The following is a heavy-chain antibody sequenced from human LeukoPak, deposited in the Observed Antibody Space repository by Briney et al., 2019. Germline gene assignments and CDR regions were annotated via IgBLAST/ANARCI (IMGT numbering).Heavy chain of an antibody. V-gene: IGHV3-15*01. J-gene: IGHJ6*03. CDR2: IKSKTDGGTT. CDR3: TTPMVRGATYYYYYMDV. Sequence: PGGSLRLSCAASGFTFSNAWMSWVRQAPGKGLEWVGRIKSKTDGGTTDYAAPVKGRFTISRDDSKNTLCLQMNSLKTEDTAVYYCTTPMVRGATYYYYYMDVWGKGTTVTVSS. CDR1: GFTFSNAW. D-gene: IGHD3-10*01.